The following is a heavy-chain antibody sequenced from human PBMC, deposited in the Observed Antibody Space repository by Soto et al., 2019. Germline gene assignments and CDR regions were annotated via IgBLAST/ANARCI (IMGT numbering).Heavy chain of an antibody. CDR2: INPKSGGT. D-gene: IGHD2-8*01. CDR3: SRGGGLSGVDYYYGMDV. Sequence: QVQLVQSGAEVKQPGASVKVSCKTSRYTFTGYYMHWVRQAPGQGLEWMGWINPKSGGTNYAHKFQGRVTMTRDTSISTAYMELSGLTSDDTAVYYCSRGGGLSGVDYYYGMDVWGQGTTVTVSS. V-gene: IGHV1-2*07. J-gene: IGHJ6*02. CDR1: RYTFTGYY.